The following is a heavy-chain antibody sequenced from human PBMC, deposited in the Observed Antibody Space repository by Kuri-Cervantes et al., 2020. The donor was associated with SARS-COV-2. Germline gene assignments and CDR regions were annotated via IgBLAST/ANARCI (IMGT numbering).Heavy chain of an antibody. CDR1: GFSFSKYW. CDR3: ARGGGLYYYDSGNWFDP. V-gene: IGHV3-74*01. J-gene: IGHJ5*02. D-gene: IGHD3-22*01. CDR2: INSDGRTT. Sequence: GESLKISCVASGFSFSKYWMFWVRQAPGRGLVWVSRINSDGRTTSYVDSVEGRFTISRDNAKNSLYLQMNSLRAEDTAVYYCARGGGLYYYDSGNWFDPWGQGTLVTVSS.